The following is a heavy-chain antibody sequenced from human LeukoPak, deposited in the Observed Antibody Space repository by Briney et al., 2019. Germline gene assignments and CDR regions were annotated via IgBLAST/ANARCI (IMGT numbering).Heavy chain of an antibody. CDR2: INSDGSTT. Sequence: GGSLRLSCAASGFTFSNNWMHWVRQAPGKGMVWVSRINSDGSTTTYADSVKGRFTISRDNAKNTLYLQMNSLRAEDTAVYYCARGYIYGYDCWGQGALVTVSS. V-gene: IGHV3-74*01. CDR3: ARGYIYGYDC. J-gene: IGHJ4*02. CDR1: GFTFSNNW. D-gene: IGHD5-18*01.